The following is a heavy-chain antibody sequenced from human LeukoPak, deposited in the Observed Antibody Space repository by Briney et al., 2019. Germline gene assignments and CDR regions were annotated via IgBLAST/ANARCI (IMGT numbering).Heavy chain of an antibody. CDR3: ATAPSYDILTGYYSDY. V-gene: IGHV1-24*01. CDR2: FDPENGET. Sequence: ASVKVSCKVSGYTLTELSMHWVRQAPGKGLEWMGGFDPENGETIYAQKFQGRVTMTEDTSTDTAYMELSSLRSEDTAVYYCATAPSYDILTGYYSDYWGQGTLVTVSS. CDR1: GYTLTELS. D-gene: IGHD3-9*01. J-gene: IGHJ4*02.